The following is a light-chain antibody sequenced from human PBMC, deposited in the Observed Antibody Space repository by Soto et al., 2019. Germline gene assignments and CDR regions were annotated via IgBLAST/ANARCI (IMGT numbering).Light chain of an antibody. CDR2: DVS. CDR1: QTVSRY. CDR3: QQTYSKSTT. Sequence: IQMTQSPSSLSASVGDKFTITCRARQTVSRYLNWYQQKPGKAPKLLIYDVSTLQSGVPSRFSGSGSGTDFTLTITSLQPEDFATYYCQQTYSKSTTFGQGTRLE. J-gene: IGKJ5*01. V-gene: IGKV1-39*01.